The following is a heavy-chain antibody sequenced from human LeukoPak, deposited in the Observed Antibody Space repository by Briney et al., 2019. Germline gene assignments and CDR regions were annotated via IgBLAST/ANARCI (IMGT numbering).Heavy chain of an antibody. CDR3: ARREDSSSWYHLRGCYYYGMDV. J-gene: IGHJ6*02. D-gene: IGHD6-13*01. V-gene: IGHV5-51*01. Sequence: GESLKISCKGSGYSFTSYWIGWVRQMPGKGLEWMGIIYPGDSDTRYSPSFQGQVTISADKSISTAYLQWSSLKASDTAMYYCARREDSSSWYHLRGCYYYGMDVWGQGTTVTVSS. CDR2: IYPGDSDT. CDR1: GYSFTSYW.